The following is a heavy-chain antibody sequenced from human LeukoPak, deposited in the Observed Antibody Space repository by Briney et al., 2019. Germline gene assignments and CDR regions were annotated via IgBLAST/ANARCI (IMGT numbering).Heavy chain of an antibody. Sequence: GASVKVSCKASGYTFTSYDINWVRQATGRGLEWMGWMNPNSGNTGYAQKFQGRVTMTRNTSISTAYMELSSLRSEDTAVYYCARAGVTIFGADGMDVWGQGTTVTVSS. CDR2: MNPNSGNT. J-gene: IGHJ6*02. CDR3: ARAGVTIFGADGMDV. CDR1: GYTFTSYD. D-gene: IGHD3-3*01. V-gene: IGHV1-8*01.